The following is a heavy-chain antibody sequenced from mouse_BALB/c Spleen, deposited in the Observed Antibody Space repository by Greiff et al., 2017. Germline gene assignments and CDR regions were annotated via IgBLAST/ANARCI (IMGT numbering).Heavy chain of an antibody. D-gene: IGHD2-14*01. CDR2: ISSGSSTI. V-gene: IGHV5-17*02. Sequence: EVMLVESGGGLVQPGGSRKLSCAASGFTFSSFGMHWVRQAPEKGLEWVAYISSGSSTIYYADTVKGRFTISRDNPKNTLFLQMTSLRSEDTAMYYCAREGYPFDYWGQGTTLTVSS. CDR1: GFTFSSFG. CDR3: AREGYPFDY. J-gene: IGHJ2*01.